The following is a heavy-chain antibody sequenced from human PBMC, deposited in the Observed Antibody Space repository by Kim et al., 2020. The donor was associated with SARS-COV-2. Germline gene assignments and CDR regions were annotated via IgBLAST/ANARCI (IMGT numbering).Heavy chain of an antibody. V-gene: IGHV4-59*08. CDR2: IYYSGNT. CDR1: GGSTSSYY. D-gene: IGHD3-3*01. CDR3: ARLRGITIFD. J-gene: IGHJ4*02. Sequence: SETLFLTCTVSGGSTSSYYWSWIRQPPGKGLEWIGYIYYSGNTNYNPSLKSRVTISIDTSKNQFSLELGSVTAADTAVYYCARLRGITIFDWGQGTPVTV.